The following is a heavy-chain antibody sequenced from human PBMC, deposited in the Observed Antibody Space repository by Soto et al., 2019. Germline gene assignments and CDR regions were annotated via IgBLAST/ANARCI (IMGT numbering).Heavy chain of an antibody. J-gene: IGHJ4*02. CDR3: AGRGPVRGVVVPAATYDY. V-gene: IGHV1-69*02. CDR1: GGTFSSYT. CDR2: IIPILGIA. Sequence: ASVKVSCKASGGTFSSYTISWVRQAPGQGLEWMGRIIPILGIANYAQKFQGRVTITADKSTSKAYMELSSLRSEDTAVYYCAGRGPVRGVVVPAATYDYWGQGTLVTVSS. D-gene: IGHD2-2*01.